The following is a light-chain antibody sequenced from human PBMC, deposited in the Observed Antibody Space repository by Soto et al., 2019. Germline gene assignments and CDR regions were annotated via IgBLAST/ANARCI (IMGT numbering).Light chain of an antibody. CDR2: DVS. V-gene: IGLV2-11*01. Sequence: QSALTQPRSVSGSPGQSVTISCTGTSSDVGYYNYVSWYQQHPGRAPKLMIYDVSKRPSGVPDRFSGSKSGNTASLTISGLQAEDEADYYCCSYAGGSHYVFGPGTKVTVL. J-gene: IGLJ1*01. CDR1: SSDVGYYNY. CDR3: CSYAGGSHYV.